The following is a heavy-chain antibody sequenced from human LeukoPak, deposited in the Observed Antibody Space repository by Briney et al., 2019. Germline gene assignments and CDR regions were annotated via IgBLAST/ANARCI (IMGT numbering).Heavy chain of an antibody. J-gene: IGHJ5*02. CDR2: IKQDGSEK. Sequence: GGSLRLSCAASGFTSSSYWMSWVRQAPGKGLEWVANIKQDGSEKYYVDSVKGRFTISRDNAKNSLYLQMNSLRAEDTAVYYCARGLYDYVWGSYRYNNWFDPWGQGTLVTVSS. CDR3: ARGLYDYVWGSYRYNNWFDP. CDR1: GFTSSSYW. D-gene: IGHD3-16*02. V-gene: IGHV3-7*01.